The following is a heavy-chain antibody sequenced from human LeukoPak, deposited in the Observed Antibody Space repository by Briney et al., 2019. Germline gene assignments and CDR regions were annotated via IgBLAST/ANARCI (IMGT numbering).Heavy chain of an antibody. CDR2: ISGSGGST. V-gene: IGHV3-23*01. J-gene: IGHJ4*02. CDR3: VTPIFDY. Sequence: PGGSLRLSCAASGFTFSSYSMNWVRQAPGKGLEWVSVISGSGGSTYYADSVKGRFTISRDNSKNTLYLQMNSLRAEDTAVYYCVTPIFDYWGQGTLVTVSS. D-gene: IGHD3-3*01. CDR1: GFTFSSYS.